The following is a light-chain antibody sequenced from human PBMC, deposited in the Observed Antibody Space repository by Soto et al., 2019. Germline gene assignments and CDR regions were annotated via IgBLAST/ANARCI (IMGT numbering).Light chain of an antibody. J-gene: IGLJ3*02. CDR1: SSNLGARYD. CDR3: QAYDYSLTASV. CDR2: GNR. Sequence: QSALTQPPSVSGAPGQRVTISCTGNSSNLGARYDVHWYQQLPGAAPKLVIFGNRNRPSGVPERFSGSKSGTSASLAITGLQAEDEADYYCQAYDYSLTASVFGGGTKLTVL. V-gene: IGLV1-40*01.